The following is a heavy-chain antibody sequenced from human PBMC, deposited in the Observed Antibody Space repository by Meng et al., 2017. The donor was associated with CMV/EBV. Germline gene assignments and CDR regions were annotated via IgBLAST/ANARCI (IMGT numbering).Heavy chain of an antibody. CDR3: ARGQGRIVVNWFDP. J-gene: IGHJ5*02. V-gene: IGHV3-21*01. Sequence: GESLKISCAASGFTISSYSMNWVRQAPGKGLEWVSSISSSSSYIYYADSVKGRFTISRDNAKNSLYLQMNSLRAEDTAVYYCARGQGRIVVNWFDPWGQGTLVTVSS. D-gene: IGHD3-22*01. CDR1: GFTISSYS. CDR2: ISSSSSYI.